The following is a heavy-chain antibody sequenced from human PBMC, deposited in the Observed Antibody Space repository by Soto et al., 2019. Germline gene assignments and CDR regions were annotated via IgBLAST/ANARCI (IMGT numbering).Heavy chain of an antibody. J-gene: IGHJ6*02. V-gene: IGHV4-59*01. CDR1: GGSISSYY. CDR3: AGAGGGGDYYGMDV. Sequence: QVQLQESGPGLVKPSETLSLTCTVSGGSISSYYWSWIRQPPGKGLEWIGYIYYSGSTNYNPSLKSRVTIAVTTSKNRSPLKLSSGPAADRAVYYCAGAGGGGDYYGMDVWGQGTTVTVSS. D-gene: IGHD3-16*01. CDR2: IYYSGST.